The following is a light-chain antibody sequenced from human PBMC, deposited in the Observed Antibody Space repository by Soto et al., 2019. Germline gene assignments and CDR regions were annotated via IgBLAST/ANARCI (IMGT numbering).Light chain of an antibody. V-gene: IGKV1-13*02. CDR3: QQFNSYPYT. CDR2: DAS. Sequence: AIQLTQSPSSLSASVGDRVTITCRASQGISSALAWYQQKPGKAPNLLIYDASSLESGLPSRFSGSGSGTDFTLTISRLQPEDFATYYCQQFNSYPYTFGQGTKLEIK. J-gene: IGKJ2*01. CDR1: QGISSA.